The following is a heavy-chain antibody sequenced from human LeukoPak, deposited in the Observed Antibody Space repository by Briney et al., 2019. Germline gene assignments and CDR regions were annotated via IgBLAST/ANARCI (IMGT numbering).Heavy chain of an antibody. D-gene: IGHD3-3*01. CDR2: IYTSGST. CDR3: ARDLSSPYYDFWSGYLYRFDP. Sequence: PSETLSLTCTVSGGSISSYYWSWIRQPPGKGLEWIGRIYTSGSTNYNPSLKSRVTMSVDTSKNQFSLKLSSVTAADTAVYYCARDLSSPYYDFWSGYLYRFDPWGQGTLVTVSS. V-gene: IGHV4-4*07. J-gene: IGHJ5*02. CDR1: GGSISSYY.